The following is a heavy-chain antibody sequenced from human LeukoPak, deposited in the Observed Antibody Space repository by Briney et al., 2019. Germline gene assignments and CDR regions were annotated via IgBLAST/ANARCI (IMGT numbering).Heavy chain of an antibody. D-gene: IGHD5-12*01. CDR1: GGSISSYY. V-gene: IGHV4-59*01. Sequence: EPSETLSLTCSVSGGSISSYYWGWIRQPPGKGLEWIGYIYYSGSTNYNPSLKSRLTISVDTSKNQFSLKLSSVTAADTAVYYCARGDIVGTSHYFGYWPQETRDTVFS. J-gene: IGHJ4*02. CDR3: ARGDIVGTSHYFGY. CDR2: IYYSGST.